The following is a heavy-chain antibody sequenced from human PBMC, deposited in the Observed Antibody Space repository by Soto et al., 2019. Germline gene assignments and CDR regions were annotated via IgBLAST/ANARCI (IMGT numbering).Heavy chain of an antibody. Sequence: QVQLQQWGAGLLKPSETLSLTCAVYGGSFSGYYWSWIRQPPGKGLEWIGEINHSGSTNYNPSLKSRVTISVDTSKNQFSLKLRSVTAADTAVYYCARGWYEDYWGQGTLGTGSS. J-gene: IGHJ4*02. CDR1: GGSFSGYY. CDR3: ARGWYEDY. CDR2: INHSGST. V-gene: IGHV4-34*01. D-gene: IGHD6-13*01.